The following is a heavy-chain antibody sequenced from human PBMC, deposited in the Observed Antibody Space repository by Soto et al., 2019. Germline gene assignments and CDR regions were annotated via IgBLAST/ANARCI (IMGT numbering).Heavy chain of an antibody. J-gene: IGHJ5*02. CDR2: ISTYSGDT. Sequence: QVHLVQSGVEVKTPGASVKGSCQASGYTFFTYDIRWVRQAPGQGLEWMGWISTYSGDTKYAQKFQGRVTMTTDTSTTTAYLELRSLRSDDTAVYYCARHHGPTTSENWFDPWGQGTLVTVSS. CDR3: ARHHGPTTSENWFDP. CDR1: GYTFFTYD. V-gene: IGHV1-18*01. D-gene: IGHD5-12*01.